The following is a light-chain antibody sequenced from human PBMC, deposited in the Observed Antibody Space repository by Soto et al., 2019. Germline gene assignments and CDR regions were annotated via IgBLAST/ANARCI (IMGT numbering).Light chain of an antibody. CDR3: QQYNNWPPWT. J-gene: IGKJ1*01. CDR2: GAS. CDR1: QTVSSN. Sequence: EILMTQSPATLSVSPGERASLSCRASQTVSSNLAWYQQKPGQAPRLLIYGASNRATGIPARFSGSGSGTEFTLTISSLQSEDFAVYYCQQYNNWPPWTFGQGTKVAIK. V-gene: IGKV3-15*01.